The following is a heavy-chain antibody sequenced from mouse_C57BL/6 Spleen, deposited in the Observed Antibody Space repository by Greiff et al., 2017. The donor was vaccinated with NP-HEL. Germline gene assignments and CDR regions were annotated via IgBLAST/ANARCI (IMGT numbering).Heavy chain of an antibody. CDR3: ARNDLGAMDY. D-gene: IGHD4-1*01. CDR2: IDPSDSYT. J-gene: IGHJ4*01. V-gene: IGHV1-50*01. Sequence: QVQLQQPGAELVKPGASVKLSCKASGYTFTSYWMQWVKQRPGQGLEWIGEIDPSDSYTNYNQKFKGKATLTVDTSSSTAYMQLSSLTSEDSAVYYCARNDLGAMDYWGQGTSVTVSS. CDR1: GYTFTSYW.